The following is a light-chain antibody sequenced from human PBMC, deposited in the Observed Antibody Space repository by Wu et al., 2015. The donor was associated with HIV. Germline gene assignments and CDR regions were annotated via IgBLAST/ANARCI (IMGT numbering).Light chain of an antibody. V-gene: IGKV3-20*01. CDR2: GAS. Sequence: ELVLTQSPGTLSLSPGERATLSCRASQSVSSSYLAWYQQKPGQAPRLLIYGASSRATGTPDRFSGSGSGTEFTLTISAVESEDFAVYFCQQYINWPPRYTFGQGTKLDIK. J-gene: IGKJ2*01. CDR1: QSVSSSY. CDR3: QQYINWPPRYT.